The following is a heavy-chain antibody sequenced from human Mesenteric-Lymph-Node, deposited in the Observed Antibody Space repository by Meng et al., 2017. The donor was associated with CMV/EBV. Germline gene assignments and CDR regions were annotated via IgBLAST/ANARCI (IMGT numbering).Heavy chain of an antibody. CDR3: ARDTLSGWYPRSWYYYGMDV. Sequence: GESLKISCAASGFTVSSNYMSWARQAPGKGLEWVSVIYSGGSTYYADSVKGRFTISRDNSKNTLYLQMNSLRAEDTAVYYCARDTLSGWYPRSWYYYGMDVWGQGTTVTVSS. D-gene: IGHD6-19*01. CDR2: IYSGGST. V-gene: IGHV3-53*01. J-gene: IGHJ6*02. CDR1: GFTVSSNY.